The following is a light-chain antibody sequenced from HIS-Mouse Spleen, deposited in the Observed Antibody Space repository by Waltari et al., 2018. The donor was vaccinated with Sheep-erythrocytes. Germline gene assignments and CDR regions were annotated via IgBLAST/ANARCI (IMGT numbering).Light chain of an antibody. CDR3: CSYAGSYNHV. CDR2: DVS. V-gene: IGLV2-11*02. Sequence: QSALTQPRSVSGSPGQSVTISCTGTSSDVGGYNYFSGYQQHPGKAPNLMIYDVSKRPSGVPDRFSGSKSGNTASLTISGLQAEDEADYYCCSYAGSYNHVFATGTKVTVL. J-gene: IGLJ1*01. CDR1: SSDVGGYNY.